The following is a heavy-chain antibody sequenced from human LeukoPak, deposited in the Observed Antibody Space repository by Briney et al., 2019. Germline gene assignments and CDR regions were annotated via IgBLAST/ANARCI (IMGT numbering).Heavy chain of an antibody. D-gene: IGHD3-3*01. CDR2: ISASGGST. J-gene: IGHJ4*02. Sequence: GGSLRLSRGASWILHNYAMSRVRQAPGKGLEWVSFISASGGSTHYADSVKGRFTISRDNYKNTLYLQINSLRAEDTATYYCAKGAQYDFWCGYTLKYFDVWGKGTLVTVSS. CDR3: AKGAQYDFWCGYTLKYFDV. CDR1: WILHNYA. V-gene: IGHV3-23*01.